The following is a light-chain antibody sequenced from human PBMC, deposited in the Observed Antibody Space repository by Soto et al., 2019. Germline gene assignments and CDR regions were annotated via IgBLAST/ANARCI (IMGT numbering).Light chain of an antibody. CDR3: QQYSSWPRT. Sequence: EIVMTQSPATLSVSPGERASLSCRDSQRFSSNLAWYQQKPGQAPRLLIYGASTRATGVPARFSGSGSGTEFTLTISSLQSEDFAVYYCQQYSSWPRTFGQGTRLEIK. J-gene: IGKJ5*01. CDR2: GAS. V-gene: IGKV3-15*01. CDR1: QRFSSN.